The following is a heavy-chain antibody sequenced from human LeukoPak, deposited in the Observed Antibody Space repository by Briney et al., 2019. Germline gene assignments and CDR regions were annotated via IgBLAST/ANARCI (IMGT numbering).Heavy chain of an antibody. CDR3: TRGAGWLIDY. CDR2: FYNSGRS. Sequence: SETLSLTCTVSDDSISDYYRGWIRQPPGKGLEWIRYFYNSGRSTYNPSLKSRVTISADTSKNHFSLKLNSVTTADTAVYYCTRGAGWLIDYWGQGILVTVSS. CDR1: DDSISDYY. V-gene: IGHV4-59*01. D-gene: IGHD3-16*01. J-gene: IGHJ4*02.